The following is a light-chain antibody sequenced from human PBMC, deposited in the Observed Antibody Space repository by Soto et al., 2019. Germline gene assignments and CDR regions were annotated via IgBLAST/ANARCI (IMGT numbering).Light chain of an antibody. J-gene: IGKJ4*01. Sequence: DLVMTQSRDSLAVSLGERATINCKSRQNLVSRSTKQDSLAWYQHKPGQPPKLLINLASTRESGVPDRLSGSESGTDFTLTISSLQPEDVAVYYCHQYYDSPLTFGGGNKVEIK. V-gene: IGKV4-1*01. CDR2: LAS. CDR1: QNLVSRSTKQDS. CDR3: HQYYDSPLT.